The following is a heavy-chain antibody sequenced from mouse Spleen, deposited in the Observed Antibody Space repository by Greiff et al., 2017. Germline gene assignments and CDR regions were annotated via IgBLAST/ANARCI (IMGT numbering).Heavy chain of an antibody. CDR1: GYTFTSYW. J-gene: IGHJ2*01. Sequence: VKLVESGAELVKPGASVKMSCKASGYTFTSYWITWVKQRPGQGLEWIGDIYPGSGSTNYNEKFKSKATLTVDTSSSTAYMQLSSLTSEDSAVYYCAREGTDYWGQGTTLTVSS. V-gene: IGHV1-55*01. CDR2: IYPGSGST. D-gene: IGHD3-3*01. CDR3: AREGTDY.